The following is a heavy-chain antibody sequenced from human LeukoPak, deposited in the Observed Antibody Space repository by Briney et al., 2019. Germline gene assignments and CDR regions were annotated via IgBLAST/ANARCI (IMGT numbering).Heavy chain of an antibody. J-gene: IGHJ4*02. CDR2: IYYSGST. CDR1: GGSISSSSYY. V-gene: IGHV4-39*01. D-gene: IGHD3-22*01. CDR3: ARLSLSGYYFDY. Sequence: PSETLSLTCTVSGGSISSSSYYWGWIRQPPGKALEWIGLIYYSGSTYDNPSLKSRVTISVDTSKNQFSLKLGSVTAEDTAVYYCARLSLSGYYFDYWGQGTLVTVSS.